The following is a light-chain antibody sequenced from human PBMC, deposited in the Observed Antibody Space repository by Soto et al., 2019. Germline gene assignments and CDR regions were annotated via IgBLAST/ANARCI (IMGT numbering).Light chain of an antibody. CDR2: GAS. V-gene: IGKV3-20*01. Sequence: EIVLTQSPGTLSLSPGERATLSCRASQSVSSSYLAWYQQKPGQAPRLLIYGASSRATGIPDRFSGSGSGTXXTLIISRLEXXDFAVYYCQQYDSSPRTFGQGTKVEIK. CDR1: QSVSSSY. J-gene: IGKJ1*01. CDR3: QQYDSSPRT.